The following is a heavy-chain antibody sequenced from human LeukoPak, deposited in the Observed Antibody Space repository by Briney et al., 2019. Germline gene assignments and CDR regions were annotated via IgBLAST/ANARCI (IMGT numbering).Heavy chain of an antibody. Sequence: SETLSLTCTVSGGSISSSSYYWGWIRQPPGKGLEWIGEINHSGSTNYNPSLKSRVTISVDTSKNQFSLKLSSVTAADTAVYYCATYPPSTVVTPGGWFDPWGQGTLVTVSS. CDR2: INHSGST. D-gene: IGHD4-23*01. CDR3: ATYPPSTVVTPGGWFDP. CDR1: GGSISSSSYY. J-gene: IGHJ5*02. V-gene: IGHV4-39*07.